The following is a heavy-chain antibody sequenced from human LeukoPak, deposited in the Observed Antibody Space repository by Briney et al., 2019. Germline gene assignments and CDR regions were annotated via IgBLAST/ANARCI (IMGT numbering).Heavy chain of an antibody. Sequence: GGSLRLSCAASGFTFSSYAIHWVRQAPGKGPEWLARISYDGSDKDYAHSVKGRFTISRDNSKKTLYLQTNSLTAEDTALYHCAREGGHLIDARGAVDYWGQGTLVTVSS. CDR2: ISYDGSDK. CDR3: AREGGHLIDARGAVDY. D-gene: IGHD2-15*01. V-gene: IGHV3-30-3*01. J-gene: IGHJ4*02. CDR1: GFTFSSYA.